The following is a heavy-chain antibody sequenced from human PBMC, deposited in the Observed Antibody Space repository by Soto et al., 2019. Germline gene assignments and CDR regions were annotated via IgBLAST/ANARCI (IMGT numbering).Heavy chain of an antibody. V-gene: IGHV3-15*07. J-gene: IGHJ6*02. CDR1: GFTFSNAW. CDR2: IKSKTDGGTT. D-gene: IGHD3-10*01. Sequence: EVQLVESGGGLVKPGGSLRLSCAASGFTFSNAWMNWVRQAPGKGLEWVGRIKSKTDGGTTDYAAPVKGRFTISRDDSNNTLYLQMNSLKTEDTAVYDWTTDMGPRGVMSTPGGMDVWGQGTTVTVSS. CDR3: TTDMGPRGVMSTPGGMDV.